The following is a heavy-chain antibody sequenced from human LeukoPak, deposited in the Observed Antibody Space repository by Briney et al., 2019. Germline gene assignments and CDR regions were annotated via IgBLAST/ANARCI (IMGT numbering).Heavy chain of an antibody. V-gene: IGHV1-69*13. D-gene: IGHD6-19*01. CDR2: IIPIFGTA. CDR3: ASEVKAKRQWLEY. Sequence: ASVKVSCKASGGTFSSYAISWVRQAPGQGLEWMGGIIPIFGTANYAQKFQGRVTITADESTSTAYMELSSLRSEDTAVYYCASEVKAKRQWLEYWGQGTLVTVSS. CDR1: GGTFSSYA. J-gene: IGHJ4*02.